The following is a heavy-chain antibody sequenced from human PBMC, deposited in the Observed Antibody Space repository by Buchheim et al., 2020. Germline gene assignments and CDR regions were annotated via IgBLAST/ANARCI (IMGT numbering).Heavy chain of an antibody. CDR3: ANDFWSGYGSEWVDDY. J-gene: IGHJ4*02. Sequence: EVQLVESGGGLVQPGGSLRLSCAASGFTFSSYEMNWVRQAPGKGLEWVSYISSSGSTIYYEDSVKGRFTISRDNSKNSMYLQMNSMRAEDTAVYYCANDFWSGYGSEWVDDYWGQGT. CDR2: ISSSGSTI. D-gene: IGHD3-3*01. CDR1: GFTFSSYE. V-gene: IGHV3-48*03.